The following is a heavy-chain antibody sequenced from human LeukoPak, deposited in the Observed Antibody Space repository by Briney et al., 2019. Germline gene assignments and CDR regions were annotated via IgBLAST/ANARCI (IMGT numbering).Heavy chain of an antibody. CDR3: AREGLSTSFDY. CDR1: GYTFTSYG. CDR2: IIPIFGTA. D-gene: IGHD2-2*01. Sequence: ASVKVSCKASGYTFTSYGISRVRQAPGQGLEWMGGIIPIFGTANYAQKFQGRVTITTDESTSTAYMELSSLRSEDTAVYYCAREGLSTSFDYWGQGTLVTVSS. J-gene: IGHJ4*02. V-gene: IGHV1-69*05.